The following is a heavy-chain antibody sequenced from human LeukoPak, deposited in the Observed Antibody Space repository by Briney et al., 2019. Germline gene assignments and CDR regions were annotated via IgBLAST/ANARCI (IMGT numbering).Heavy chain of an antibody. CDR2: INPNSGGT. CDR3: ARADMVRGVGLFFDRNWFDP. D-gene: IGHD3-10*01. J-gene: IGHJ5*02. CDR1: GYTFTGYY. Sequence: ASVTVSCTASGYTFTGYYTHWVRQAPGQGLEWMGWINPNSGGTNYSQKFQGRVTMTRDTSIRTAYMELSRLRSDDTAVYYCARADMVRGVGLFFDRNWFDPWGQGTLVTVSS. V-gene: IGHV1-2*02.